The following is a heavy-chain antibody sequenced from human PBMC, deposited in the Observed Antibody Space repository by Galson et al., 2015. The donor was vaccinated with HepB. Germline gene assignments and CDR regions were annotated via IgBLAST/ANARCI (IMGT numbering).Heavy chain of an antibody. V-gene: IGHV1-69*04. D-gene: IGHD2-15*01. J-gene: IGHJ4*02. Sequence: SVKVSCKASGGTFSSYAISWVRQAPGQGLEWMGRIIPILGIANYAQKFQGRVTITADKSTSTAYMELSSLRSEDTAVYYCAREGYCSGGSCYLDYWGQGTLVTVSS. CDR1: GGTFSSYA. CDR3: AREGYCSGGSCYLDY. CDR2: IIPILGIA.